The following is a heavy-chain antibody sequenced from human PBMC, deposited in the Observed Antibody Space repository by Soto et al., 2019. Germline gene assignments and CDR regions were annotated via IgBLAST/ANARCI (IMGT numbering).Heavy chain of an antibody. CDR1: GGSISSSSYY. Sequence: PSETLSLTCTVSGGSISSSSYYWGWIRQPPGKGLEWIGSIYYSGSTYYNPSLKSRVTISVDTSKNQFSLKLSSVTAADTAVYYCAASRGYSYAGDYYYGMDVWGQGTTVTVS. CDR3: AASRGYSYAGDYYYGMDV. D-gene: IGHD5-18*01. CDR2: IYYSGST. J-gene: IGHJ6*02. V-gene: IGHV4-39*01.